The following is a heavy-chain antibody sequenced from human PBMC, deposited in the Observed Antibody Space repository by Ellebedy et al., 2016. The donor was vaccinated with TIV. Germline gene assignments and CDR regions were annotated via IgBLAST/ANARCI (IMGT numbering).Heavy chain of an antibody. Sequence: AASVKVSCKASGYTFTGYYMHWVRQAPGQGLEWMGWINPNSGDTSSAQKFQGRVTMTRDTSISTAYMELSWLRSDDTAVYYCARDGACGGDCYGDNYWGQGSLVTVSS. CDR2: INPNSGDT. V-gene: IGHV1-2*02. CDR1: GYTFTGYY. J-gene: IGHJ4*02. D-gene: IGHD2-21*02. CDR3: ARDGACGGDCYGDNY.